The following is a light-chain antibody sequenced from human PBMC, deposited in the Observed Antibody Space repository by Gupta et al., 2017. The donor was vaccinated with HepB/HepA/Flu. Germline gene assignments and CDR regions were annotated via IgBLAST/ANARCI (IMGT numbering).Light chain of an antibody. V-gene: IGKV2-28*01. J-gene: IGKJ3*01. Sequence: DIVMTQSPLSLPVTPGEPASISCRSSQSLLHSNGYNYLDWYLQKPGQSPQLLIYLGSNRASGVPDRFSGSGSGTDFTLKISRVEAEDVGVYYCRQSVQAHSFGHGTKVDIK. CDR1: QSLLHSNGYNY. CDR2: LGS. CDR3: RQSVQAHS.